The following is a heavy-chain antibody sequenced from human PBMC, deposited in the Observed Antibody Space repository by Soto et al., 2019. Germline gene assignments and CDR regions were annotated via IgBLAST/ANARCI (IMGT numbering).Heavy chain of an antibody. D-gene: IGHD5-12*01. CDR1: GYSISAYS. V-gene: IGHV4-59*01. Sequence: ETLSLTCTVSGYSISAYSWSWVRQPPGKGLEWIGNIHYNGNTKYNPSLKSRVSMSVDTSKNQFSLRLISVTAADTAKYFCAREGNLGRWLQPLDFWGQGTLVTVSS. CDR2: IHYNGNT. CDR3: AREGNLGRWLQPLDF. J-gene: IGHJ4*02.